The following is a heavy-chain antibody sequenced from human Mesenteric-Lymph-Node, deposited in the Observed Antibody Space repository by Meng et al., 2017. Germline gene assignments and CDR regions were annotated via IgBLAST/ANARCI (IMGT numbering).Heavy chain of an antibody. CDR3: ARETGAYDYVWGSYRYPSSDAFDI. CDR2: INPNSGGT. CDR1: GYTFTGYY. V-gene: IGHV1-2*02. Sequence: ASVKVSCKASGYTFTGYYMHWVRQAPGQGLEWMGWINPNSGGTNYAQKFQGRVTMTRDTSISTAYMELSRLRSDDTAVYYCARETGAYDYVWGSYRYPSSDAFDIWGQGTRVT. D-gene: IGHD3-16*02. J-gene: IGHJ3*02.